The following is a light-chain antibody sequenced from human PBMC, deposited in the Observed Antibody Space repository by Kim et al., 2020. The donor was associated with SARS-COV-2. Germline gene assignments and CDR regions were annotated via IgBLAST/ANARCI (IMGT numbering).Light chain of an antibody. CDR1: QSVSSNF. CDR2: GAS. J-gene: IGKJ1*01. CDR3: QQYGASPEKEWT. Sequence: EIVLTQTPGTLSLSPGERAPLPCRASQSVSSNFLAWYQHKPGQAPRLLFYGASIRAAGIPDRFSGSGSGTDFTLTINRLQPEDFAVYYCQQYGASPEKEWTFGQGTKVDIK. V-gene: IGKV3-20*01.